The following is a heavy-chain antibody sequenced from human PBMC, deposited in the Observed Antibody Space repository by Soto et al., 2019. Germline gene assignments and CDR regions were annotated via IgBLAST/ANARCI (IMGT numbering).Heavy chain of an antibody. D-gene: IGHD3-16*01. CDR2: MNPSNGNA. V-gene: IGHV1-8*01. CDR3: ARRKGGGLRAPGMCFDY. Sequence: GASVQVSCKASGNTFMTYDINCVRQATGQWLEWMGWMNPSNGNAGYAQNFRGRVTMTRNTSISTAYMELSGLRYEDTAVYYCARRKGGGLRAPGMCFDYWGQGTLVTVS. CDR1: GNTFMTYD. J-gene: IGHJ4*02.